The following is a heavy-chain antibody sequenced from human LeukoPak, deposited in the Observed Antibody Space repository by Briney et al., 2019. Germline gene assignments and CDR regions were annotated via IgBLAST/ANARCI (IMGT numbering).Heavy chain of an antibody. D-gene: IGHD3-10*01. V-gene: IGHV4-30-2*01. CDR1: GGSISSGGYS. CDR3: ARAYYGSGSYYEWRFDP. J-gene: IGHJ5*02. Sequence: SETLSLTCAVSGGSISSGGYSWSWIRQPPGKGLEWIGYIYHSGSTDYNPSLKSRVTISVDRSKNQFSLKLSSVTAADTSVYYCARAYYGSGSYYEWRFDPWGQGTLVTVSS. CDR2: IYHSGST.